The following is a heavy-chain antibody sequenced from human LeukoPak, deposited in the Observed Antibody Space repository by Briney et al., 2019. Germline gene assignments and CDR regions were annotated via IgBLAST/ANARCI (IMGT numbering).Heavy chain of an antibody. Sequence: SQTLSLTCTVSGVSIRSGSYYWSWIRQPAGKGLEWIGRIYTSGTTNYNPSLKSRVTISVDTSKNQFSLKLSSVTAADTAVYYCARVAALGYYYYMDVWGKGTTVTVSS. CDR1: GVSIRSGSYY. CDR3: ARVAALGYYYYMDV. J-gene: IGHJ6*03. V-gene: IGHV4-61*02. CDR2: IYTSGTT. D-gene: IGHD6-13*01.